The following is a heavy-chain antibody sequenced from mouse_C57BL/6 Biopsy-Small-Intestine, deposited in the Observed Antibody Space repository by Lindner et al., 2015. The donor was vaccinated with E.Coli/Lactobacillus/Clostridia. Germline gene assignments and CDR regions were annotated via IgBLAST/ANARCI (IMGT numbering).Heavy chain of an antibody. CDR2: INPNNGGT. D-gene: IGHD3-3*01. J-gene: IGHJ1*03. V-gene: IGHV1-18*01. CDR3: ASARGTDWYFDV. Sequence: VQLQESGPVLVKPGASVKMSCKASGYTFTDYNMDWVKQSHGKSLEWIGDINPNNGGTIYNQKFKGKATLTVDKSSSTAYMELRSLTSEDTAVYYCASARGTDWYFDVWGTGTTVTVSS. CDR1: GYTFTDYN.